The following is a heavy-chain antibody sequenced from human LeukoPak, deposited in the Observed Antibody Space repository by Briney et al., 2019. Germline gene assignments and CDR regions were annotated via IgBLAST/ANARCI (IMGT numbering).Heavy chain of an antibody. V-gene: IGHV4-59*01. J-gene: IGHJ4*02. CDR3: ARDTGRDGGFDY. CDR1: GDSITSYH. CDR2: IHYTGTT. Sequence: SETLSLTCTVSGDSITSYHWSWIRQPPGKGPEWIGFIHYTGTTNYSPSLRSRVTISVDTSKNQFSLKLSSVTAADTVVYYCARDTGRDGGFDYWGQGTLVTVSS. D-gene: IGHD1-1*01.